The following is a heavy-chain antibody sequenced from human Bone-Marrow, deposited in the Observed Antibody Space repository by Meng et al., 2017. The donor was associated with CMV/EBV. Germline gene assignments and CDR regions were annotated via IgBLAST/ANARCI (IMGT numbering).Heavy chain of an antibody. J-gene: IGHJ4*02. CDR2: IYYSGST. D-gene: IGHD3-10*01. V-gene: IGHV4-39*07. CDR1: GGSISSSSYY. CDR3: ARVDAITMVRGVPDY. Sequence: SETLSLTCTASGGSISSSSYYWGWIRQPPGKGLEWIGSIYYSGSTYYNPSLKSRVTISVDTSKNQFSLKLSSVTAADTAVYYCARVDAITMVRGVPDYWGQGTLVTVSS.